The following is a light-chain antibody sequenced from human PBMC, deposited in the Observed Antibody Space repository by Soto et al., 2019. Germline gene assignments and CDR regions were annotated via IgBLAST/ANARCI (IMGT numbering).Light chain of an antibody. CDR1: QSLIYSNGNTY. J-gene: IGKJ1*01. CDR2: KAS. CDR3: QQYNDYSWT. Sequence: VLTQSPLSQPVTLGQPASISCRSSQSLIYSNGNTYLNWYQQKPGKAPRLLIYKASTLEIGVPSRFSGSGSGTEFTLTISSLQPDDVAIYYCQQYNDYSWTFGQGTKVDI. V-gene: IGKV2D-30*01.